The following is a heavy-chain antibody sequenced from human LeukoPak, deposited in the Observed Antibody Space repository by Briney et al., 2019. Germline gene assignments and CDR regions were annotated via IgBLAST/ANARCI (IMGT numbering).Heavy chain of an antibody. CDR2: IRYDGSNK. Sequence: GGSMRLSCAASGFTFSSYGMHWVRQAPGKGLEWVAFIRYDGSNKYYADSVKGRFTISRDNSKNTPYLQMNSLRAEDTAVYYCAKDLRRKYQLLSPNWFDPWGQGTLVTVSS. J-gene: IGHJ5*02. V-gene: IGHV3-30*02. CDR3: AKDLRRKYQLLSPNWFDP. CDR1: GFTFSSYG. D-gene: IGHD2-2*01.